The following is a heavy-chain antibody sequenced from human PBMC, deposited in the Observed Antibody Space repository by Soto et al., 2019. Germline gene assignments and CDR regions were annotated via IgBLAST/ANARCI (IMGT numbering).Heavy chain of an antibody. Sequence: GGSLRLSCAXSGFTFSSYAMSWVRQAPGKGLEWVSAISGSGGSTYYADSVKGRFTISRDNSKNTLYLQMNSLRAEDTAVYYCAKGSTMVRGVIIPHYYYYGMDVWGQGTTVTVSS. CDR2: ISGSGGST. D-gene: IGHD3-10*01. V-gene: IGHV3-23*01. J-gene: IGHJ6*02. CDR3: AKGSTMVRGVIIPHYYYYGMDV. CDR1: GFTFSSYA.